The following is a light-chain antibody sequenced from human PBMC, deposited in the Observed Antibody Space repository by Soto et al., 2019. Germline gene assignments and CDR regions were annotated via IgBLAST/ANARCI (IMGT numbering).Light chain of an antibody. J-gene: IGLJ2*01. CDR2: EVS. Sequence: QSALTQPASVSGSPGQSITISCTGTSSEVGGYNYVSWYQQHPGKAPKLMIYEVSNRPSGVSNRFSGSKSGNTASLTISGLQAEDEADYYCSSYTSSSVVFGGGTKLTVL. V-gene: IGLV2-14*01. CDR3: SSYTSSSVV. CDR1: SSEVGGYNY.